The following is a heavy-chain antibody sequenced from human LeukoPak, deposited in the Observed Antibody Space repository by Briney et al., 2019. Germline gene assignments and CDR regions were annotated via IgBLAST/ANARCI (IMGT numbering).Heavy chain of an antibody. CDR3: ARFAYYDILTFMDV. V-gene: IGHV3-64D*06. J-gene: IGHJ6*02. CDR2: ISSNGGST. CDR1: GFTFSNSA. D-gene: IGHD3-9*01. Sequence: GGSLRLSCSASGFTFSNSAMHWVRQAPGKGLEYVSAISSNGGSTYYADSVKGRFTISRDNSKSTLYLQMSSLRAEDTAVYYCARFAYYDILTFMDVWGQGTTVTVSS.